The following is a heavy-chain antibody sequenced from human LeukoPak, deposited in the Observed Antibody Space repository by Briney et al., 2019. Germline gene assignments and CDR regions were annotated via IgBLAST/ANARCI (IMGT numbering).Heavy chain of an antibody. CDR2: INHSGST. CDR3: ARVGTMVRGVMSGFDP. J-gene: IGHJ5*02. V-gene: IGHV4-34*01. D-gene: IGHD3-10*01. CDR1: GGSFSGYY. Sequence: SSETLSLTCAVYGGSFSGYYWSWIRQPPGKGLEWIGEINHSGSTNYNPSLKSRVTISVDTSKNQFSLKLSSVTAADTAVYYCARVGTMVRGVMSGFDPWGQGTPVTVSS.